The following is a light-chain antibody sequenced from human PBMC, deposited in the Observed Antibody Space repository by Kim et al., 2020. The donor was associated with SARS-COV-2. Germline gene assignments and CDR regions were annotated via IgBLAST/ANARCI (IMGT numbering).Light chain of an antibody. CDR1: QSVSSY. J-gene: IGKJ5*01. CDR3: QKYDNWPIT. Sequence: EIVMTQSPATLSVSPGERATLSCRASQSVSSYLAWYQQKPGQAPRLLIYGASTRATGIPARFSGSGSGTEFTLTINSLQSEDFAVYYCQKYDNWPITFGQGTRLGIK. V-gene: IGKV3-15*01. CDR2: GAS.